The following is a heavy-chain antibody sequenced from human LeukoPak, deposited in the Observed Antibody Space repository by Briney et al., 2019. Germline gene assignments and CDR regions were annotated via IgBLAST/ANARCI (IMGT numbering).Heavy chain of an antibody. CDR3: ARDRGSYEGIDY. CDR1: GFTFSSYS. J-gene: IGHJ4*02. CDR2: ISSSSSYI. V-gene: IGHV3-21*01. Sequence: GGSLRLSCAASGFTFSSYSMNWVRQAPGKGLEWVSSISSSSSYIYYADSVKGRFTISRDNAKNSLYLQMNSLRAEDTAVYYCARDRGSYEGIDYWGQGTLVTVSS. D-gene: IGHD1-26*01.